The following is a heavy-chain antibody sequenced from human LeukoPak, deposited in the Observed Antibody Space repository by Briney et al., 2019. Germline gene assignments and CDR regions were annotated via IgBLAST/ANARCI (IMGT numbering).Heavy chain of an antibody. D-gene: IGHD5-18*01. Sequence: SETLSLTCTVSGGSISSGDYYWSWIRQPPGKGLEWIGYIYDSGSTYYNPSLKSRVTISVDTSKNQFSLKLSSVTAADTAVYYCARRKAGYSYGLNYYYYMDVWGKGTTVTVSS. CDR3: ARRKAGYSYGLNYYYYMDV. CDR1: GGSISSGDYY. J-gene: IGHJ6*03. CDR2: IYDSGST. V-gene: IGHV4-30-4*02.